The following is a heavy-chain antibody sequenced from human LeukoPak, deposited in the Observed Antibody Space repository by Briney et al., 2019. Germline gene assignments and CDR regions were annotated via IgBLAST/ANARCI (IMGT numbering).Heavy chain of an antibody. V-gene: IGHV3-74*01. D-gene: IGHD4-11*01. Sequence: PGGSLRLSCAASGFIFSIYWMHWVRQAPGKGLVWVSRINTDGSSTSYADSVKGRFTFSRDNAKNALYLQMSSLRVEDTAVYFCARGNVADYKLIDYWGQGTLVTVSS. CDR1: GFIFSIYW. J-gene: IGHJ4*02. CDR3: ARGNVADYKLIDY. CDR2: INTDGSST.